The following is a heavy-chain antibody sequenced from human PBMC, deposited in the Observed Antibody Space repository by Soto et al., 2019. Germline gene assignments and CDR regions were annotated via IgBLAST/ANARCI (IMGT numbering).Heavy chain of an antibody. Sequence: QVQLQESGPGLVKPSETLSLTCTVSGGSISSYYWSWIRQPPGKGLEWIGYIYYSGSTNYNPSLKGRVTISVDTSKSQFSLKLSSVPAADTAVYYCARRYGSCFDYWSQGTLVTVSS. V-gene: IGHV4-59*08. CDR3: ARRYGSCFDY. CDR1: GGSISSYY. D-gene: IGHD6-6*01. CDR2: IYYSGST. J-gene: IGHJ4*02.